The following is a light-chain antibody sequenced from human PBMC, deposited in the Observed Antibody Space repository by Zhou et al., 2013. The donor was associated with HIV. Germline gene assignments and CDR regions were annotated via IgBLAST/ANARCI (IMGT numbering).Light chain of an antibody. CDR2: ATS. CDR3: QQLSSFLFLT. J-gene: IGKJ4*01. CDR1: QGISHY. Sequence: DIQLTQSPSFLSASVGDTVTITCRASQGISHYLAWYQQKPGQAPKLLIYATSTLQSGVPSRFSGSGSGTQYTLTISSLQPEDFATYYCQQLSSFLFLTFGGGTKVEIK. V-gene: IGKV1-9*01.